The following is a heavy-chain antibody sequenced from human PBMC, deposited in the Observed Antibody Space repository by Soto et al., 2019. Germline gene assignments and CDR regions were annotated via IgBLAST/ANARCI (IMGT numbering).Heavy chain of an antibody. CDR1: GGYISSYY. CDR2: IYYSGST. Sequence: SETLSLTCTVSGGYISSYYWSWIRQPPGKGLEWIGYIYYSGSTNYNPSLKSRVTISVDTSKNQFSLKLSSVTAADTAVYYCAGYADYDILTGYSPFDYWGQGTLVTVSS. V-gene: IGHV4-59*08. J-gene: IGHJ4*02. D-gene: IGHD3-9*01. CDR3: AGYADYDILTGYSPFDY.